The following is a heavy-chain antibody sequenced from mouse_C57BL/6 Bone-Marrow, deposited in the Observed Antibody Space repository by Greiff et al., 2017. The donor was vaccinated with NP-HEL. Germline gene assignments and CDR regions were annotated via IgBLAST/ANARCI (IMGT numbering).Heavy chain of an antibody. D-gene: IGHD1-1*01. V-gene: IGHV14-4*01. CDR2: IDPENGDT. Sequence: EVHLVESGAELVRPGASVKLSCTASGFNIKDDYMHWVKQRPEQGLEWIGWIDPENGDTEYASKFQGKATITADTSSNTAYLQLSSLTSEDTAVYYCTTGVVAPYWGQGTTLTVSS. CDR3: TTGVVAPY. J-gene: IGHJ2*01. CDR1: GFNIKDDY.